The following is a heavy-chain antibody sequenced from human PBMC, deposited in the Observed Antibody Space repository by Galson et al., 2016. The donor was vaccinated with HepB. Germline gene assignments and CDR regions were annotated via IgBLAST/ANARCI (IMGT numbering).Heavy chain of an antibody. Sequence: SLRLSCAASGFTVSSHNMNWVRQVPGKGLEWVSYISSSGSTMYYADSVKGRFTISRDNAKNSLYLQMNSLRDDDTAVYYCARIGDRIEPRLRYSFDLWGQGTMVTVSS. J-gene: IGHJ3*01. CDR2: ISSSGSTM. CDR3: ARIGDRIEPRLRYSFDL. D-gene: IGHD4-17*01. CDR1: GFTVSSHN. V-gene: IGHV3-48*02.